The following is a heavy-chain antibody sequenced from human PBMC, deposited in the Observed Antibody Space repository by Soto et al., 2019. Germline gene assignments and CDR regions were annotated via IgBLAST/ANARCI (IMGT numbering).Heavy chain of an antibody. V-gene: IGHV4-59*01. CDR2: IYYSGST. CDR1: GGSISSYY. Sequence: SETLSLTCTVSGGSISSYYWGWIRQPPGKGLEWIGYIYYSGSTNYNPSLKSRGTISVDTSKNQFYLKLSSVPAADTAVYYCAREQNCSGCSGDPIVGYYGMDVWGQGTTVPVSS. J-gene: IGHJ6*02. D-gene: IGHD2-15*01. CDR3: AREQNCSGCSGDPIVGYYGMDV.